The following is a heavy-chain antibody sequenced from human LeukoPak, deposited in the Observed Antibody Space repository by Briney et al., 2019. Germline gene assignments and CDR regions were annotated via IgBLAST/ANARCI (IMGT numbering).Heavy chain of an antibody. CDR2: ISYDGSNK. CDR1: GFTFSSYS. CDR3: TKDAENDFWRGYRLDY. J-gene: IGHJ4*01. V-gene: IGHV3-30*18. Sequence: PGGSLRLSCAASGFTFSSYSMNWVRQAPGKGLEWVAVISYDGSNKYYADSMKGRFTISRDNSKNTLYLQMHSLRPEDTAVYYCTKDAENDFWRGYRLDYWGQGTLVTVSS. D-gene: IGHD3-3*01.